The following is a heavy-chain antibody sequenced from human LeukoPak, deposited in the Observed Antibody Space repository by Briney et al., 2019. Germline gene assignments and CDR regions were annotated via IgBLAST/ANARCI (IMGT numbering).Heavy chain of an antibody. CDR2: IYYSGST. CDR3: ASWTNTFGGVVVTY. CDR1: GGSISSGDYY. V-gene: IGHV4-30-4*02. Sequence: SETLSLTCTVSGGSISSGDYYWSWIRQPPGKGLEWIGYIYYSGSTYYNPSLKSRVTISVDTSKNQFSLKLSSVTAADTAVYYCASWTNTFGGVVVTYWSQGTLVTVSS. D-gene: IGHD3-16*02. J-gene: IGHJ4*02.